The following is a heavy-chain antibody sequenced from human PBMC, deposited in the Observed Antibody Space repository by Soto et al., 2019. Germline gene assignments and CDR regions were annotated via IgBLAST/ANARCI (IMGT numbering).Heavy chain of an antibody. CDR3: AMCPRGYYYYGMDV. CDR1: GGTVRSYA. V-gene: IGHV1-69*13. Sequence: SVKVSCKASGGTVRSYAISWVRQAPGQGLEWMGGIIPIFGTANYAQKFQGRVTITADESTSTAYMELSSLRSEDTAVYYCAMCPRGYYYYGMDVWGQGTTVTVSS. CDR2: IIPIFGTA. J-gene: IGHJ6*02.